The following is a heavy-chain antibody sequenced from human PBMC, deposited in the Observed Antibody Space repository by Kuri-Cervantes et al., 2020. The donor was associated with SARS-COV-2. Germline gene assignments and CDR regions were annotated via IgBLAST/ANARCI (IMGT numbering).Heavy chain of an antibody. Sequence: GSLRLSCTVSDGSISNYYWSWIRQSPGKGLEWIGYIYDSGTTNYNPSLKSRVAVSVDKSKNHFSLRLSSVTAADTAVYYCARDLNGQLWSTGLGYWGQGTLVTVSS. V-gene: IGHV4-59*01. J-gene: IGHJ4*02. CDR2: IYDSGTT. CDR3: ARDLNGQLWSTGLGY. D-gene: IGHD5-18*01. CDR1: DGSISNYY.